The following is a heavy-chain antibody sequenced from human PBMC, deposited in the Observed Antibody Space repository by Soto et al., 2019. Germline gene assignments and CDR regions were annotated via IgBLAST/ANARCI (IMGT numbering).Heavy chain of an antibody. CDR2: INPNSGGT. Sequence: ASVKVSCKASGYTFTGYYMHWVRQAPGQGLEWMGWINPNSGGTNYAHKFQGWVTMTRDTSISTVYMELSRLRSDDTAVYYCARVGVKVVATIPVRANFDYWGQGTLVTVSS. CDR1: GYTFTGYY. J-gene: IGHJ4*02. D-gene: IGHD5-12*01. CDR3: ARVGVKVVATIPVRANFDY. V-gene: IGHV1-2*04.